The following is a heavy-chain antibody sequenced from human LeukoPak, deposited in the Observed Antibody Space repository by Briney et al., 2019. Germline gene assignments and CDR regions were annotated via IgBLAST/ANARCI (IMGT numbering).Heavy chain of an antibody. J-gene: IGHJ4*02. D-gene: IGHD4-17*01. V-gene: IGHV1-69*04. CDR1: GGTFSSYA. CDR3: AREGKTELGDYAYVY. Sequence: SVKVSCKASGGTFSSYAISWVRQAPGQGLEWMGRIIPILGIANYAQKFQGRVTITADKSTSTAYMELRSLRSDGTAVYYCAREGKTELGDYAYVYWGQGTLVTVSS. CDR2: IIPILGIA.